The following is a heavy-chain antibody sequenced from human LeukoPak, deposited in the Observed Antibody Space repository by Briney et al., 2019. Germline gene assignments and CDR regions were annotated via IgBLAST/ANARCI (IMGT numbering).Heavy chain of an antibody. CDR3: ARDLSYYDSSGYLYYGMDV. V-gene: IGHV1-8*01. Sequence: GASVKVSCKASGYTFSSYDINWVRQATGRGLEWMGWMNPNSGNTGYAQKFQGRVTMTRNTSISTAYMELSSLRSEDTAVYYCARDLSYYDSSGYLYYGMDVWGQGTTVTVSS. J-gene: IGHJ6*02. CDR2: MNPNSGNT. CDR1: GYTFSSYD. D-gene: IGHD3-22*01.